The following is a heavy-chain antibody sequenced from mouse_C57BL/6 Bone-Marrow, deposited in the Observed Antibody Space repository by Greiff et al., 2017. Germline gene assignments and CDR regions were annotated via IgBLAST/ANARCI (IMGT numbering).Heavy chain of an antibody. Sequence: EVQLQQSGAELVRPGASVKLSCTASGFNIKDDYMHWVRQRPEQGLEWIGWIGPENGDTEYASKVQGKVTITADTSSNTAYLQLSRLTSEDTAVDYCTPECFGSSYWYFDVWGKGTTVTVSS. D-gene: IGHD1-1*01. J-gene: IGHJ1*03. CDR3: TPECFGSSYWYFDV. CDR1: GFNIKDDY. CDR2: IGPENGDT. V-gene: IGHV14-4*01.